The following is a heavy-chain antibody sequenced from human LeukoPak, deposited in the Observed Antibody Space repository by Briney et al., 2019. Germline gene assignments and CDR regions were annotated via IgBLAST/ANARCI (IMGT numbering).Heavy chain of an antibody. V-gene: IGHV4-59*01. CDR1: GGSIRYYY. J-gene: IGHJ4*02. D-gene: IGHD2-15*01. CDR2: IYYNGST. Sequence: PSETLSLTCTVSGGSIRYYYWSWIRQSPGKGLKWIGYIYYNGSTNYNPSLKSRVTISVDMSKNQFSLKMSSVTAADTAVYYCARKGGLFDYWGQGRLVTVSS. CDR3: ARKGGLFDY.